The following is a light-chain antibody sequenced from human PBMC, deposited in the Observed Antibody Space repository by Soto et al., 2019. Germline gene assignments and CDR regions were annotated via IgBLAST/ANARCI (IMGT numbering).Light chain of an antibody. CDR2: SNN. V-gene: IGLV1-44*01. Sequence: QAVVTQPPSASGTPGQRVTISCSGSRSNIGSNTVNWYQQLPGTAPKLLIYSNNQRPSGVPDRFSGSKSGTSASLAISGLQSEDEADYYCAAWDDSLNVHVVFGGGTKLTVL. J-gene: IGLJ2*01. CDR3: AAWDDSLNVHVV. CDR1: RSNIGSNT.